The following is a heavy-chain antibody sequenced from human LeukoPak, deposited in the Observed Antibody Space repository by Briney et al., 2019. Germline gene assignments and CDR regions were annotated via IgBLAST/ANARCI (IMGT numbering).Heavy chain of an antibody. J-gene: IGHJ4*02. Sequence: GGSLRLSCAASGFTFSSYAMSWVRQAPGKGLEWVSSISGSGGSTYYADSVKGRFTISRDNSKNTLYLQMNSLRAEDTAVYYCAKVPYCSGGSCSGNYFDYWGQGTLVTVSS. CDR1: GFTFSSYA. CDR2: ISGSGGST. CDR3: AKVPYCSGGSCSGNYFDY. V-gene: IGHV3-23*01. D-gene: IGHD2-15*01.